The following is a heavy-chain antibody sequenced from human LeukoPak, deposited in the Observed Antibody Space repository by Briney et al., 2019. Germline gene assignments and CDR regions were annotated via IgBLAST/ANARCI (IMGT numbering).Heavy chain of an antibody. D-gene: IGHD7-27*01. J-gene: IGHJ5*02. CDR1: GYSFSNYG. Sequence: GASVKVSCKASGYSFSNYGISWVRQAPGHGLEWLGWISGHNGNTNYAQKLQDRGTMTTDTSTSTAYMELRSLRFDDTAVYYCARDFAWGSGGAPIDDNWLDPWGQGTLVTVSS. CDR3: ARDFAWGSGGAPIDDNWLDP. CDR2: ISGHNGNT. V-gene: IGHV1-18*01.